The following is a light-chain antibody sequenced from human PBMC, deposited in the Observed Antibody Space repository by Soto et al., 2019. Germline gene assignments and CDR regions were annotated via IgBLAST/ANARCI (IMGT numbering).Light chain of an antibody. J-gene: IGLJ1*01. CDR3: SSYTSTSSDV. CDR2: DVT. Sequence: QSALTQPPSASGSPGQSVTISCTGTTSDVGGYKYVSWHQQHPGKAPKLIIYDVTNRPSGVSNRFSGSKTGNTASLIISGLQAEDEADYYCSSYTSTSSDVFGSGTKLTVL. V-gene: IGLV2-14*03. CDR1: TSDVGGYKY.